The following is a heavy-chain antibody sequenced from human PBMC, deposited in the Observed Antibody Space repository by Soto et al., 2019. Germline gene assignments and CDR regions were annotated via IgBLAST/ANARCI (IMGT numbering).Heavy chain of an antibody. Sequence: QVQLVESGGGVVQPGRSLRLSCAASGFTFSSYAMHWVRQAPGKGLEWVAVISYDGSNKYYADSVKGRFTISRDNSKNTLYLQMNSLRAEDTAVYYCARDRKVRGVIAQFWYYYGMDVWGQGTTVTVSS. CDR1: GFTFSSYA. J-gene: IGHJ6*02. V-gene: IGHV3-30-3*01. CDR3: ARDRKVRGVIAQFWYYYGMDV. CDR2: ISYDGSNK. D-gene: IGHD3-10*01.